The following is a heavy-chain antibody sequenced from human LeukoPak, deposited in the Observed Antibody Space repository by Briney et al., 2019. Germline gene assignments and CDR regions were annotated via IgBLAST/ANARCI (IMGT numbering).Heavy chain of an antibody. CDR3: AREGIAVAAFDY. CDR2: ISSSSSYI. J-gene: IGHJ4*02. V-gene: IGHV3-21*01. Sequence: GGSPRLSCAASGFTFTYYWMHWVRQAPGKGLEWVSSISSSSSYIYYADSVKGRFTISRDNAKNSLYLQMNSLRAEDTAVYYCAREGIAVAAFDYWGQGTLVTVSS. CDR1: GFTFTYYW. D-gene: IGHD6-19*01.